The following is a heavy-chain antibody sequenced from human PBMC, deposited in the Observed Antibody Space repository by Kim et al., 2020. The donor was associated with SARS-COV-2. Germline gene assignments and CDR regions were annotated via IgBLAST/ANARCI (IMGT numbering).Heavy chain of an antibody. J-gene: IGHJ4*02. V-gene: IGHV3-33*01. CDR3: ARDKTGYCSSTSCPAAVYFPVGFFDY. Sequence: GGSLRLSCAASGFTFSSYGMHWVRQAPGKGLEWVAVIWYDGSNKYYADSVKGRFTISRDNSKNTLYLQMNSLRAEDTALYYCARDKTGYCSSTSCPAAVYFPVGFFDYWGQGTLVTVSS. D-gene: IGHD2-2*01. CDR2: IWYDGSNK. CDR1: GFTFSSYG.